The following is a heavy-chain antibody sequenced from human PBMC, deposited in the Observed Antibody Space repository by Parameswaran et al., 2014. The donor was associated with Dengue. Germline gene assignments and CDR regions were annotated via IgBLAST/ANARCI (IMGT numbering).Heavy chain of an antibody. J-gene: IGHJ6*02. V-gene: IGHV4-39*01. D-gene: IGHD2-8*01. Sequence: VRQMPGKGLEWIGSIYYSDSTYYNPSLKSRVTISADTSKSQFSLRLSSVTAADTAVYYCARHKGVSITNYYGMDVWGQGTTVTVSS. CDR2: IYYSDST. CDR3: ARHKGVSITNYYGMDV.